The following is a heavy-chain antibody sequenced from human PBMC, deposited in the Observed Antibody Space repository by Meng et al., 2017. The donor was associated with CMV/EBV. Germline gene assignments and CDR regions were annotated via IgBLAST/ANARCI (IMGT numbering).Heavy chain of an antibody. D-gene: IGHD1-26*01. V-gene: IGHV4-34*01. CDR3: ARGVGGWFDP. Sequence: GAARVNASDTRSLTCAVYGGAFRGYYWSWIRQPPGKGLEWIGEINHSGSTNYNPSLKSRVTISVDTSKNQFSLKLSSVTAADTAVYYCARGVGGWFDPWGQGTLVTVSS. J-gene: IGHJ5*02. CDR1: GGAFRGYY. CDR2: INHSGST.